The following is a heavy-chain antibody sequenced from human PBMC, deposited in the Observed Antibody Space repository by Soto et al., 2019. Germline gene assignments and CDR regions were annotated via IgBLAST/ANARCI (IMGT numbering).Heavy chain of an antibody. CDR1: GGSISSSSYY. CDR2: IYYSGST. Sequence: QLQLQESGPGLVKPSETLSLTCTVSGGSISSSSYYWGWIRQPPGKGLEWIGSIYYSGSTYYNPYLKSRVTISVDTSKNQFSLKLSSVTAADTAVYYCARPARYSSPSGFGYWGQGTLVTVSS. V-gene: IGHV4-39*01. D-gene: IGHD6-19*01. CDR3: ARPARYSSPSGFGY. J-gene: IGHJ4*02.